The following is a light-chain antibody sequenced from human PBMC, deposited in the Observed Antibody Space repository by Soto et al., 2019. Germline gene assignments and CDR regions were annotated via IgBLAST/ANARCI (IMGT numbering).Light chain of an antibody. V-gene: IGKV3-20*01. CDR2: GAS. CDR1: QSVSSTY. J-gene: IGKJ2*01. CDR3: QQYGSSPYT. Sequence: EIVLTQSPGTLSLSPGDRATLSCRASQSVSSTYLAWYQQQPGQAPRLLIYGASSRATGIPDRFSGSGSGTDFTLTISRLEPEDFAVYYCQQYGSSPYTFGQGTKLEIK.